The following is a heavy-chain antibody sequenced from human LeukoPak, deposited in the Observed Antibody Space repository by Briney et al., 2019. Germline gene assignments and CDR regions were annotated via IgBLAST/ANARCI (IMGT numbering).Heavy chain of an antibody. CDR3: TRTLNSCFDP. D-gene: IGHD3-16*01. CDR1: GYTFINHY. V-gene: IGHV1-46*01. Sequence: ASVTISCKPSGYTFINHYIHWVRQAPGQGLEWMGVIRPTDGSTSYAQHSQGRLHITSDPSTDTAYLEVSIFNCDDTDIYYCTRTLNSCFDPWGQGTPVSVSS. CDR2: IRPTDGST. J-gene: IGHJ5*02.